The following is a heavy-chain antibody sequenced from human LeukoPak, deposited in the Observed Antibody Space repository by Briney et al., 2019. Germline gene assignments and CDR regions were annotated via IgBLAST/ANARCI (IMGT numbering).Heavy chain of an antibody. J-gene: IGHJ4*02. V-gene: IGHV1-58*02. CDR2: IAVGSGNT. Sequence: SVTVSCTASGFTFTISSMQWVRQARGQRLEWIGWIAVGSGNTNYAQKFQGRVTITRDMSTSTAYMELSSLRSEDTAVYYCAAVFGSGYYYYFDYWGQGTLVTVSS. CDR1: GFTFTISS. D-gene: IGHD3-22*01. CDR3: AAVFGSGYYYYFDY.